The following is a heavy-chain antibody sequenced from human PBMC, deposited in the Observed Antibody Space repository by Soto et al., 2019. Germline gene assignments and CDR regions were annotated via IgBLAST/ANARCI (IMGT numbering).Heavy chain of an antibody. CDR2: IYYTGKT. D-gene: IGHD3-10*01. J-gene: IGHJ4*02. CDR3: GYYDSGHYVY. CDR1: GDSVSSSTYH. Sequence: PSETLSLTCTVSGDSVSSSTYHWGWIRQPPGKGLEWIGTIYYTGKTYYSPSLRSRLTISIDTPKNQFSMKLTSVTAADTAVYYCGYYDSGHYVYWGQGSLVTVS. V-gene: IGHV4-39*01.